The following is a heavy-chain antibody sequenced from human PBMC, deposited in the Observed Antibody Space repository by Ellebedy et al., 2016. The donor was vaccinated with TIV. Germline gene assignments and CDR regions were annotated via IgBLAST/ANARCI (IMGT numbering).Heavy chain of an antibody. J-gene: IGHJ1*01. CDR2: ISAYNGNT. D-gene: IGHD5-12*01. CDR3: AREGGGYTHGAYFQH. CDR1: GYTFTSYG. Sequence: ASVKVSXXASGYTFTSYGISWVRQAPGQGLEWMGWISAYNGNTNYAQKLQGRVTMTTDTSTSTAYMELSSLRSEDTAVYYCAREGGGYTHGAYFQHWGQGTLVTVSS. V-gene: IGHV1-18*01.